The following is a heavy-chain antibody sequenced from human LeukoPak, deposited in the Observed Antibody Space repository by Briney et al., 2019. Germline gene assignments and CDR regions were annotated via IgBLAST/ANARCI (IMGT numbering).Heavy chain of an antibody. CDR1: GGTFRSYA. V-gene: IGHV1-69*05. D-gene: IGHD3-22*01. J-gene: IGHJ5*02. Sequence: SVKVSCKASGGTFRSYAISWVRQAPGQGLEWMGRIIPIFGTANYAQKFQGRVTITTDESTSTAYMELSSLRSEDTAVYYCARDQYYDSSGYSNWFDPWGQGTLVTVSS. CDR2: IIPIFGTA. CDR3: ARDQYYDSSGYSNWFDP.